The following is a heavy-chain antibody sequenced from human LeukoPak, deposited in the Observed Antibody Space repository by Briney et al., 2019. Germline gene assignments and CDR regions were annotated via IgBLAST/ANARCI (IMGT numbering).Heavy chain of an antibody. V-gene: IGHV3-11*04. D-gene: IGHD4-17*01. J-gene: IGHJ6*03. CDR1: GFTFSDYY. Sequence: GGSLRLSCAASGFTFSDYYMSWIRQAPGKGLEWLSYISSSGSTIYYADSVKGRFTISRDNAKNSLYLQMNSLRAEDTAVYYCARVPYESDPDYGDYYYYMDVWGKGTTVTVSS. CDR3: ARVPYESDPDYGDYYYYMDV. CDR2: ISSSGSTI.